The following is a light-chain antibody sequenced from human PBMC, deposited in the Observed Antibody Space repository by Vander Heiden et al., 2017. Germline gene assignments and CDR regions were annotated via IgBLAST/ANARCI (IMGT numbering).Light chain of an antibody. CDR1: QSVSTNF. CDR3: QQYGATPVT. J-gene: IGKJ5*01. CDR2: GAS. V-gene: IGKV3-20*01. Sequence: EIVLTQSPDTLSLSPGERATLSCRASQSVSTNFLAWYQQKPGQAPRLLMSGASTRATGVPDRFSGSGSGTDFTLTISRLESEDCAVYFCQQYGATPVTFGQGTRLELK.